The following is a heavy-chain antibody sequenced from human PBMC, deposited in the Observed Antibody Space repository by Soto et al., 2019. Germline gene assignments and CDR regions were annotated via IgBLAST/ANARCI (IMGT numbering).Heavy chain of an antibody. Sequence: QVQLQESGPGLVKPSETLSLTCTVSGGSISSYYWSWIRQPPGKGLEWIGYIYYSGSTNYNPSLKSRVTIXXDXSXXPLSLKVRSVTAADTAVYYCAKCYDSRNYYYGMDVWGQGTTVTVSS. CDR2: IYYSGST. CDR3: AKCYDSRNYYYGMDV. J-gene: IGHJ6*02. D-gene: IGHD3-22*01. CDR1: GGSISSYY. V-gene: IGHV4-59*01.